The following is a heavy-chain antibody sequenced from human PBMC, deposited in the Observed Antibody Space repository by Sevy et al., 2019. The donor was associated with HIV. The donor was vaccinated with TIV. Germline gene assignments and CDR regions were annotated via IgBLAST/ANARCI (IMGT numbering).Heavy chain of an antibody. D-gene: IGHD3-22*01. CDR1: GFTFNNAW. CDR3: TTDPGYYGSSGYYYM. J-gene: IGHJ4*02. V-gene: IGHV3-15*01. CDR2: IKSKTDGGTT. Sequence: GGSLRLSCAASGFTFNNAWMSWVRQAPGKGLEWVGRIKSKTDGGTTDYAAPVKGRFTISRDDSKNTLFLQMNSLKTEDTAVYYCTTDPGYYGSSGYYYMWGQGTLVTVSS.